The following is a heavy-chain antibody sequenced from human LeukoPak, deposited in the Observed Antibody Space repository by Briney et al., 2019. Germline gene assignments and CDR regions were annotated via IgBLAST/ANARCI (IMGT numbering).Heavy chain of an antibody. D-gene: IGHD3-9*01. V-gene: IGHV4-59*01. CDR1: GGSISSYY. CDR3: ARVGRYYDALTGYATGGSPFDY. J-gene: IGHJ4*02. Sequence: SETLSLTCTVSGGSISSYYWSWIRQPPGKGLEWIGYIYYSGSTNYNPSLKSRVTISADTSKNQFSLKLSSVTAADTAVYYCARVGRYYDALTGYATGGSPFDYWGQGTPVTVSS. CDR2: IYYSGST.